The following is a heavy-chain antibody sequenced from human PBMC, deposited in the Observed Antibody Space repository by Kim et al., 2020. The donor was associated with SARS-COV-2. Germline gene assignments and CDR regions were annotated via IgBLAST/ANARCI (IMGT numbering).Heavy chain of an antibody. Sequence: ASVKVSCKASGYTFTSYAMHWVRQAPGQRLEWMGWINAGNGNTKYSQKFQGRVTITRDTSASTAYMELSSLRSEDTAVYYCARGLLNQRLYIAVASTFDYWGQGTLITVSS. CDR1: GYTFTSYA. CDR2: INAGNGNT. CDR3: ARGLLNQRLYIAVASTFDY. J-gene: IGHJ4*02. D-gene: IGHD6-13*01. V-gene: IGHV1-3*01.